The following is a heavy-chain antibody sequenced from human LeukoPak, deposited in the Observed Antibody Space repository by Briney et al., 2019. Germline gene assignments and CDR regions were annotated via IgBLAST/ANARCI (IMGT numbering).Heavy chain of an antibody. J-gene: IGHJ4*02. CDR2: IKLGGSEK. V-gene: IGHV3-7*01. CDR3: ATVVGASPDYFDY. CDR1: GFTFNSYW. Sequence: GGSLRLSCAASGFTFNSYWMSWVRQAPGKGLEWVANIKLGGSEKSYVDSVKGRFTISRDNAKNSLYLQMNSLRAEDTAVYYCATVVGASPDYFDYWGQGTLVTVSP. D-gene: IGHD3-10*01.